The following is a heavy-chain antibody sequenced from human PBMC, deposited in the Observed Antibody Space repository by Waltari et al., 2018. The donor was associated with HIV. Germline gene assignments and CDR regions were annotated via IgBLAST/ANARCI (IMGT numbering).Heavy chain of an antibody. J-gene: IGHJ3*01. CDR2: IYYTGRT. CDR1: GGSISSNSIF. Sequence: QLQLQDSGPGLVQPSETLSLTCTVSGGSISSNSIFWGWLRQPPGKGLEWIASIYYTGRTYYSPSLKSRVTISTDTSENQFSLILSSVTAADTAVYYCSSDYCDSTNCYPDAFDVWSQGIMVTVSS. D-gene: IGHD2-2*01. CDR3: SSDYCDSTNCYPDAFDV. V-gene: IGHV4-39*01.